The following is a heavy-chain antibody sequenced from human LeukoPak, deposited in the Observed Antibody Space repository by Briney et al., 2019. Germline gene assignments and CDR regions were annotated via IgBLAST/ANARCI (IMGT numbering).Heavy chain of an antibody. D-gene: IGHD3-10*01. CDR3: VRESGDPRDY. Sequence: GGSLRLSCAASGFTFGSYNMNWVRQAPGKGLEWVSSMSSSSSHMYYADSVKGRFTISRDNSKNSLFLQMNSLRAEDTAVYYCVRESGDPRDYWGQGTLVTVSS. J-gene: IGHJ4*02. CDR2: MSSSSSHM. CDR1: GFTFGSYN. V-gene: IGHV3-21*01.